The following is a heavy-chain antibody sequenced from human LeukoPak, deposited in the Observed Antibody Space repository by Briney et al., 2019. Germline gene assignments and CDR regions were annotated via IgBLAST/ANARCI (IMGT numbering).Heavy chain of an antibody. CDR3: ARDRKLYYYDTKGAFDI. CDR1: GFTFDDYA. Sequence: GGSLRLSCAASGFTFDDYAMHWVRQAPGKGLEWVSGISWNSGSIGYADSVKGRFTISRDNAKNSLYLQMNSLRAEDTAVYYCARDRKLYYYDTKGAFDIWGQGTMVTVSS. J-gene: IGHJ3*02. V-gene: IGHV3-9*01. D-gene: IGHD3-22*01. CDR2: ISWNSGSI.